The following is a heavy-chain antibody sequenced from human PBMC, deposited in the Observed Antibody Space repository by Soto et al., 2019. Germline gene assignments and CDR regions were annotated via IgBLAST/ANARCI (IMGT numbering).Heavy chain of an antibody. V-gene: IGHV4-39*01. CDR3: ARHGNSGSYSNWFDS. D-gene: IGHD3-10*01. J-gene: IGHJ5*01. Sequence: QLQLQGSGPGLVQPSETLSLTCTVSGGSIGSTLYYWGWVRQPPRKRLEWIGSIYFSGSTYYNPSPKSRVTFTVDPSKNQFSLQLSSVTAADTAVYYCARHGNSGSYSNWFDSWGQGTLVTVSS. CDR1: GGSIGSTLYY. CDR2: IYFSGST.